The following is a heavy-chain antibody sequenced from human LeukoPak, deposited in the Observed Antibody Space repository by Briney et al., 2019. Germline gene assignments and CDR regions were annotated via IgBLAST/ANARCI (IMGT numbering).Heavy chain of an antibody. D-gene: IGHD6-25*01. CDR2: ISGSGGST. Sequence: GGSLRLSCAASGFTFSSYAMSWVRQAPGKGLEWVSGISGSGGSTYYADSVKGRFTISRDNSKNTLYLQMNSLRAEDTAVYYCAKDPQGLPYYFDYWGQGTLVTVSS. CDR3: AKDPQGLPYYFDY. CDR1: GFTFSSYA. J-gene: IGHJ4*02. V-gene: IGHV3-23*01.